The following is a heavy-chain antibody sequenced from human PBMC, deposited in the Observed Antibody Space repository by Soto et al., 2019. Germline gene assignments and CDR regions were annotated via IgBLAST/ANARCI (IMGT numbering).Heavy chain of an antibody. CDR1: GVTFSSYA. Sequence: QVQLVESGGGVVEPGRSLRLACAASGVTFSSYAMHWVRQAPGKGLEWVAVIWSDGSKKYYGDSVKGRFTMSRDNSKNTLYLQMNSLKGEDTAVYECARDEEPWGQGTLVIVSS. CDR2: IWSDGSKK. CDR3: ARDEEP. V-gene: IGHV3-33*01. J-gene: IGHJ5*02.